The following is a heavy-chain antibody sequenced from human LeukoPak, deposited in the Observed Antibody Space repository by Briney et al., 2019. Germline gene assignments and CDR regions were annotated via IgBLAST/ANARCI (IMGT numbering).Heavy chain of an antibody. Sequence: ASVKVSCKASGYTFTSYDINWVRQATGQGLEWMGWMNPNSGNTGYAQKFQGRVTITRNTSISTAYTELSSLRSEDTAVYYCARDQAAIKASGWFDPWGQGTLVTVSS. V-gene: IGHV1-8*03. CDR3: ARDQAAIKASGWFDP. CDR2: MNPNSGNT. CDR1: GYTFTSYD. J-gene: IGHJ5*02. D-gene: IGHD2-2*01.